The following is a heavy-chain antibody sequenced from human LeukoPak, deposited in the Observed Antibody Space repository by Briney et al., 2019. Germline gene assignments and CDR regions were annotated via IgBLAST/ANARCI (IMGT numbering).Heavy chain of an antibody. D-gene: IGHD3-16*01. CDR3: ARSAGGRQLFDY. CDR2: ISAYSGNA. Sequence: ASVKVSCKASGYSFSTYAIAWVRQAPGQGLEWMGWISAYSGNANYVQKLQGRVTMTTDRSTSTAYMELRSLRSDDAAVYYCARSAGGRQLFDYWGQGTLVTVAS. V-gene: IGHV1-18*01. CDR1: GYSFSTYA. J-gene: IGHJ4*02.